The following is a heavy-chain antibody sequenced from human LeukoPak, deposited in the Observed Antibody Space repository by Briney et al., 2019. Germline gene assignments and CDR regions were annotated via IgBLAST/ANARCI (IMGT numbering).Heavy chain of an antibody. V-gene: IGHV3-23*01. CDR3: IRDFRSADL. CDR1: GVTLSNYA. J-gene: IGHJ5*02. Sequence: PGGSLRLSCVASGVTLSNYAMSWARQAPGKGLEWVSGISSSGSGGNTYYADSVKGRFTISRDNAKNMVYLEMNSLSVEDTATYYCIRDFRSADLWGQGTLVTVTS. D-gene: IGHD5-24*01. CDR2: ISSSGSGGNT.